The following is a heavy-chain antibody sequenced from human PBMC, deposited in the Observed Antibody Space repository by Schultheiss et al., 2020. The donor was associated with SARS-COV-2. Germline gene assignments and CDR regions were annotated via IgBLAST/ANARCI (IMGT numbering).Heavy chain of an antibody. Sequence: SVKVSCKASGGTFSSYAISWVRQAPGQGLEWMGGIIPIFGTANYAQKFQGRVTITADESTSTAYMELSSLRSEDTAVYYCALTQAGAAAGTGIDYWGQGTLVTVSS. CDR1: GGTFSSYA. CDR3: ALTQAGAAAGTGIDY. J-gene: IGHJ4*02. D-gene: IGHD6-13*01. CDR2: IIPIFGTA. V-gene: IGHV1-69*13.